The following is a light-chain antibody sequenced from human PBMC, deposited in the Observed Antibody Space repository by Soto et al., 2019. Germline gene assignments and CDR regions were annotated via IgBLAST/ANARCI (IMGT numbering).Light chain of an antibody. Sequence: QLVLTQSPSASASLGASVKLTCTLSSGHSSYAIAWHQQQPEKGPRYLMKLNSDGSHSKGDGIPDRFSGSSSGAERYLTISSLQSEDEAYYYCQSWGTGIHVFGTGTNLTVL. V-gene: IGLV4-69*01. CDR3: QSWGTGIHV. CDR1: SGHSSYA. J-gene: IGLJ1*01. CDR2: LNSDGSH.